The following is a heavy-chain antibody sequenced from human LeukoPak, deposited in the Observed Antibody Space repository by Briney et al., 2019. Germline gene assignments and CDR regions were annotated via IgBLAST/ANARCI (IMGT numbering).Heavy chain of an antibody. Sequence: PSETLSLTCAVYGGSFSGYYWSWIRQPPGKGLEWIGEINHSGSTNYIPSLKSRVTISADTPKNQFSLKLSSVTAADTAVYYCARGVGVYSNYPTYYYYYYMDVWGKGTTVTVSS. CDR2: INHSGST. D-gene: IGHD4-11*01. CDR3: ARGVGVYSNYPTYYYYYYMDV. J-gene: IGHJ6*03. V-gene: IGHV4-34*01. CDR1: GGSFSGYY.